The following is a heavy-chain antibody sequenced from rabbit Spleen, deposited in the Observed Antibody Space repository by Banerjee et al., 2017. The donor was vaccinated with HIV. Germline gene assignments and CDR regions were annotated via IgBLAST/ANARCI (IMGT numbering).Heavy chain of an antibody. CDR3: ARDTSSSFSSYGMDL. V-gene: IGHV1S40*01. Sequence: QSLEESGGDLVKPGASLTLTCIASGVSFSGDSYMCWVRQAPGKGLEWIACIDTGSSGFTYFASWAKGRFTISKTSSITVTLQMTSLTAADTATYFCARDTSSSFSSYGMDLWGQGTLVTVS. J-gene: IGHJ6*01. D-gene: IGHD1-1*01. CDR2: IDTGSSGFT. CDR1: GVSFSGDSY.